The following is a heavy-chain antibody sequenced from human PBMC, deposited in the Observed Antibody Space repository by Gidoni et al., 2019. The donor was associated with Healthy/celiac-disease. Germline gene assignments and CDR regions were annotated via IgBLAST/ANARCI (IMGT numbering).Heavy chain of an antibody. CDR2: IIPIFGTA. CDR1: GRPSSRYA. J-gene: IGHJ3*02. D-gene: IGHD2-15*01. CDR3: ARDHKEYCSGGSCYLLVYGAFDI. Sequence: VQLVQSGAEVKKPGSSVTVSCTASGRPSSRYAICWVRQDPGQGFGWMGGIIPIFGTANYAQKCQGRVTITADESTSTAYMELSSLRSEDTAVYYCARDHKEYCSGGSCYLLVYGAFDIWGQGTMVTVSS. V-gene: IGHV1-69*01.